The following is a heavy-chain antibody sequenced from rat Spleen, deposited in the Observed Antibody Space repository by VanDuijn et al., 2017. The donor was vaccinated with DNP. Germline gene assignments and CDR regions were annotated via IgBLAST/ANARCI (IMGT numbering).Heavy chain of an antibody. CDR2: ISYIGST. D-gene: IGHD1-6*01. J-gene: IGHJ2*01. V-gene: IGHV3-1*01. CDR1: GYSITSNY. Sequence: EVQLQESGPGLVKPSQSLSLTCSVTGYSITSNYWGWIRKFPGNKMEWMGYISYIGSTGYNPSLKSRISITRDTSKNQFFLQLNSVTTEDTATYYCARGEYTTDSYDYWGQGVMVTVSS. CDR3: ARGEYTTDSYDY.